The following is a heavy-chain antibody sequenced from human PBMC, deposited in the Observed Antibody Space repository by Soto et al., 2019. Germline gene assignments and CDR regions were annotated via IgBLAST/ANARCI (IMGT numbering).Heavy chain of an antibody. V-gene: IGHV1-69*02. CDR3: ARLIGYCSGGSCPYWYFDL. J-gene: IGHJ2*01. CDR1: GGTFSSYT. D-gene: IGHD2-15*01. Sequence: QVQLVQSGAEVKKPGSSVKVSCKASGGTFSSYTISWVRQAPGQGLEWMGRIIPILGIANYAQKFQGRVTITADKSTSTAYMELSSLRSEDTAVYSCARLIGYCSGGSCPYWYFDLWGRGTLVTVSS. CDR2: IIPILGIA.